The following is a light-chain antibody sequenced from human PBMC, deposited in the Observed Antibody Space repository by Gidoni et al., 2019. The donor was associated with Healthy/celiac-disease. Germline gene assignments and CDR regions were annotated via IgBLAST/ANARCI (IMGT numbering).Light chain of an antibody. CDR1: SSDLGGYNY. J-gene: IGLJ1*01. CDR3: SSYTSSSTLGV. Sequence: QSALTQPASVSESPGLSIPISCTGTSSDLGGYNYVSWYQQHPGKAPKLMMYEVSNRPSGVSNRFSGSKSGNTASLTISGLQAEDEADYYCSSYTSSSTLGVFGTGTKVTVL. CDR2: EVS. V-gene: IGLV2-14*01.